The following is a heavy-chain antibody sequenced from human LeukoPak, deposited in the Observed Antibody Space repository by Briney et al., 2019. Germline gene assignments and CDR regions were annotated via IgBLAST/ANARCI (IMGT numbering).Heavy chain of an antibody. CDR1: GGSISSSSYY. J-gene: IGHJ4*02. V-gene: IGHV4-39*07. CDR3: ARGGESTKTDKNDY. D-gene: IGHD3-16*01. CDR2: IYYSGST. Sequence: PSETLSLTCTVSGGSISSSSYYWGWIRQPPGKGLEWIGSIYYSGSTYYNPSLKSRVSISRDASKNQFFLHLYSVTAADTAVYFRARGGESTKTDKNDYWGRGTLVTVSS.